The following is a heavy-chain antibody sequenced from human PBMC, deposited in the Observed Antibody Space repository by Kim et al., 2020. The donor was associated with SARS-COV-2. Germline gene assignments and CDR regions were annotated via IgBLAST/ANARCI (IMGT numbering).Heavy chain of an antibody. V-gene: IGHV3-23*01. CDR2: IDDIGGVT. J-gene: IGHJ6*02. CDR1: GFTFGSFS. D-gene: IGHD1-1*01. CDR3: AKANGQSYKNGMDV. Sequence: GGSLRLSCAASGFTFGSFSMTWVRQAPGRGLEWVSVIDDIGGVTYDADSVKGRFSSSRDNPKKTLFLQMNSLRAEDTGVYYCAKANGQSYKNGMDVWGPG.